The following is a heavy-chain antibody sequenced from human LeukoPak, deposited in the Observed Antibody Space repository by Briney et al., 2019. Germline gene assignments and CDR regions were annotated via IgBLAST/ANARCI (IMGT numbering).Heavy chain of an antibody. D-gene: IGHD1-14*01. V-gene: IGHV3-48*03. Sequence: GGSLRLSCAASGFTFSSYEMNWVRQAPGEGLEWVSYISSSGSTIYYADSVKGRFTISRDNAKNSLYLRMNSLRAEDTAGYYCARDFRTTRSGDYWGQGTLVTVSS. CDR2: ISSSGSTI. CDR1: GFTFSSYE. J-gene: IGHJ4*02. CDR3: ARDFRTTRSGDY.